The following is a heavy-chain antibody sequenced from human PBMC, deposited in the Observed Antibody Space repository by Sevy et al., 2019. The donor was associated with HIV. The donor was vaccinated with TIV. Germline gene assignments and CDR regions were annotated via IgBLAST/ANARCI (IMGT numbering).Heavy chain of an antibody. J-gene: IGHJ3*02. D-gene: IGHD3-22*01. CDR1: GYTFTSYD. Sequence: ASVKVSCKASGYTFTSYDINWVRQATGQGLEWMGWMNPNSGNTGYAQKFQGRVTMTRNTSISTAYMELSSLRSEDTAVYYCARAYYYDSSGYYYRHGAFVIWGQGTMVTVSS. CDR2: MNPNSGNT. CDR3: ARAYYYDSSGYYYRHGAFVI. V-gene: IGHV1-8*01.